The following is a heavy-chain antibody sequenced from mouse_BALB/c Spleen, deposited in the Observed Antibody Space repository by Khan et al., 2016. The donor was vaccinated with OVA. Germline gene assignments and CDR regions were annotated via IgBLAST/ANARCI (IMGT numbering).Heavy chain of an antibody. CDR1: GFTFSTYG. J-gene: IGHJ3*01. V-gene: IGHV5-6*01. Sequence: EVQLVESGGDLVKPEGSLKLSCAASGFTFSTYGMSWVRQTPDKRLEWVATISSGGSYTYYPDSVQGRFTISRAHAKNTLYLQMSRLKSEDTAMFFCARLAYYYDSEGFAYWGQGTLVTVSA. CDR3: ARLAYYYDSEGFAY. D-gene: IGHD1-1*01. CDR2: ISSGGSYT.